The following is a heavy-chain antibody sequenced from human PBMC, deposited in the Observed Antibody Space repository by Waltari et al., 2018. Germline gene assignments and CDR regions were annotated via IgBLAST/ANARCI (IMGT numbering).Heavy chain of an antibody. D-gene: IGHD3-22*01. J-gene: IGHJ3*02. Sequence: QVQLQESGPGLVKPSETLSLTCTVSGGSISSYYWSWIRQPAGKGLKWIGRIYTSGSTNYNPSLKCLVFMSVDTFMNQFSLKLSFVSGADTAVYYCARDQCYYFPADVFVIWGQGTMVTVSS. CDR3: ARDQCYYFPADVFVI. V-gene: IGHV4-4*07. CDR2: IYTSGST. CDR1: GGSISSYY.